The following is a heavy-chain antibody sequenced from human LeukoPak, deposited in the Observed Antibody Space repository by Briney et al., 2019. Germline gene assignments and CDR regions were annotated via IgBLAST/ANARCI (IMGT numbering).Heavy chain of an antibody. CDR2: TSSSGSTI. D-gene: IGHD3-3*01. CDR1: GFTFSSYE. CDR3: AREVNYDFWSGSPYYYYCGMDV. V-gene: IGHV3-48*03. J-gene: IGHJ6*02. Sequence: GGSLRLSCAASGFTFSSYEMNWVRQAPGKGLEWVSYTSSSGSTIYYADSVKGRFTISRNNAKNSLYLQMNSLRAEDTAVYYCAREVNYDFWSGSPYYYYCGMDVWGQGTTVTVSS.